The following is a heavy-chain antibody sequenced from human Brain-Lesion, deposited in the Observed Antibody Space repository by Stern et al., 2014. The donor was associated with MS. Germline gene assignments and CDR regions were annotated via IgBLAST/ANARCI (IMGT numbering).Heavy chain of an antibody. CDR1: GYTLTELS. CDR2: FDPEDGET. J-gene: IGHJ4*02. CDR3: ATLSPGAGGNYYRHFDY. D-gene: IGHD1-26*01. Sequence: QLVASGAEVKKPGASVKVSCKVSGYTLTELSMPWVRQAPRKGLEGMGGFDPEDGETIYAQKFQGRVTMTEDTSTDTAYMELSSLRSEDTAVYYCATLSPGAGGNYYRHFDYWGQGTLVTVSS. V-gene: IGHV1-24*01.